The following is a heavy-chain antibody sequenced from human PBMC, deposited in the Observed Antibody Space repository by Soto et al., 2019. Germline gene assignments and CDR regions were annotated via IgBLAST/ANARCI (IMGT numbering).Heavy chain of an antibody. D-gene: IGHD1-1*01. CDR3: ARGGTVWNDEWYVDY. Sequence: QVQLQESGPGLVKPSETLSLTCTVSGGSVSSGSYSWSWIRQPPGKGLEWIGYIYYSGSTNYNPPLKSLVTISVDTSKNQFSLKLSSVAAADTAVYYWARGGTVWNDEWYVDYWGQGTLVTVSS. V-gene: IGHV4-61*01. CDR1: GGSVSSGSYS. CDR2: IYYSGST. J-gene: IGHJ4*02.